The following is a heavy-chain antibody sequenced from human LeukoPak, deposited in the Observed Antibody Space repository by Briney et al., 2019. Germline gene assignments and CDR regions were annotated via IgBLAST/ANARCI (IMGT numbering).Heavy chain of an antibody. Sequence: ASVKVSCKASGYTFTSYDINWVRQATGQGLEWMGWMNPNSGNTGYAQKFQARVSMTRNTSISTAYMELSSLRSEDTAVYYCTRGLVVLSATPWAFDIWGHGTMVTVSS. CDR2: MNPNSGNT. D-gene: IGHD2-15*01. CDR1: GYTFTSYD. V-gene: IGHV1-8*01. CDR3: TRGLVVLSATPWAFDI. J-gene: IGHJ3*02.